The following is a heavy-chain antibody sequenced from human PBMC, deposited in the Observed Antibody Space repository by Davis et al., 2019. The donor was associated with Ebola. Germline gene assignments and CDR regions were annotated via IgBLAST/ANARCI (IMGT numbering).Heavy chain of an antibody. J-gene: IGHJ4*02. V-gene: IGHV3-73*01. Sequence: GGSLRLSCAASGFTFSGSAMHWVRQASGKGLEWVGRIRSKANSYATAYAASVKGRLTISRDDSKNTAYLQMNSLKTEDTAVYYCTIAVAGDDYWGQGTLVTVSS. D-gene: IGHD6-19*01. CDR2: IRSKANSYAT. CDR3: TIAVAGDDY. CDR1: GFTFSGSA.